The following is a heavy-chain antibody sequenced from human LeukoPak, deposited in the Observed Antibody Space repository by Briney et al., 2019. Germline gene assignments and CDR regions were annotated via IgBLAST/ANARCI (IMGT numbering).Heavy chain of an antibody. D-gene: IGHD3-10*01. V-gene: IGHV3-23*01. Sequence: PGGSLRLSCAASGLTFSDYAMRWLRQAPGKGLAWVSLISGNGGNTYYADSVRGRFTVSRDNSKNTLYLQMSSLRAEDTAVYYCARRYGAETYYNPLFYSCGEGTPVTVSS. CDR2: ISGNGGNT. CDR3: ARRYGAETYYNPLFYS. CDR1: GLTFSDYA. J-gene: IGHJ6*01.